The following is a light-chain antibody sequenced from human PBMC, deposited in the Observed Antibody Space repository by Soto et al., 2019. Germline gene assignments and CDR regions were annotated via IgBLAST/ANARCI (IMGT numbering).Light chain of an antibody. V-gene: IGLV2-14*01. CDR1: SSDVGGYNY. CDR2: DVN. J-gene: IGLJ2*01. Sequence: QSALTQPASVSGSPGQSITLSCTGTSSDVGGYNYVSWYQQYPGKAPKLMIYDVNKRPSGVSNRFSGSKSGNTASLTISGLQAEDEADYYCSSYTSSSTLGIFGGGTKLTVL. CDR3: SSYTSSSTLGI.